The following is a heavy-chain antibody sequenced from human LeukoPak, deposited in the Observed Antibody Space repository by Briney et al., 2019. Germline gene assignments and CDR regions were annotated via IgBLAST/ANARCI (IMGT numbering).Heavy chain of an antibody. CDR3: VRLRLRLRDGYYYYYGMDV. CDR1: GFTFIDYD. CDR2: IGIRGDT. V-gene: IGHV3-13*01. J-gene: IGHJ6*02. Sequence: GGSQRLSCAASGFTFIDYDMHWVRQVIGKGLEWVSAIGIRGDTHYSGSVKGRFTISRENAESSLYLQMNGLRAEDTAVYYCVRLRLRLRDGYYYYYGMDVWGQGTTVIVSS. D-gene: IGHD5-24*01.